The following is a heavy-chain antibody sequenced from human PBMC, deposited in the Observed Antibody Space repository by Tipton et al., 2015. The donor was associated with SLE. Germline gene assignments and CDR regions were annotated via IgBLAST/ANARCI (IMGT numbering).Heavy chain of an antibody. D-gene: IGHD6-6*01. CDR2: IYYSGST. J-gene: IGHJ2*01. Sequence: TLSLTCAVYGGSISSGGYSWSWIRQPPGRGLEWIGYIYYSGSTNYNPSLKSRVTISVDTSKNQFSLKLSSVTAADTAVYYCARRRYSSSSRPYWYFDLWGRGTLVTVSS. V-gene: IGHV4-30-4*07. CDR3: ARRRYSSSSRPYWYFDL. CDR1: GGSISSGGYS.